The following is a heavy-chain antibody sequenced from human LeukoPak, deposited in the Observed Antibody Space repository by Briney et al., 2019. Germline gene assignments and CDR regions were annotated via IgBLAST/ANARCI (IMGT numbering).Heavy chain of an antibody. V-gene: IGHV4-4*07. J-gene: IGHJ3*02. Sequence: PSETLSLTCTVSGGSFTTHYWNWFRQPAGKGLEWIGRIYSGGSTNYKSSLKSRVIMSIDTSKRQLSLKLSSVTAADTAIYYCARDIGLDSSSSSFASDISGPGTLVIVSS. D-gene: IGHD6-6*01. CDR3: ARDIGLDSSSSSFASDI. CDR2: IYSGGST. CDR1: GGSFTTHY.